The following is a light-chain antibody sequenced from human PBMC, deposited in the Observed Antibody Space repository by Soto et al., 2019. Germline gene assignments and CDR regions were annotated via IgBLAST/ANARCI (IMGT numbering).Light chain of an antibody. CDR2: DAS. Sequence: DIQMTQSPSTLSASIGDRVTITCRASQSITTFLAWYQQKPGKAPQILIYDASKLEPGVPSRLSGGGSGTEFTLTISSLQPDDFATYYCQQYNDFQYTFGQGTTVEI. V-gene: IGKV1-5*01. CDR1: QSITTF. J-gene: IGKJ2*01. CDR3: QQYNDFQYT.